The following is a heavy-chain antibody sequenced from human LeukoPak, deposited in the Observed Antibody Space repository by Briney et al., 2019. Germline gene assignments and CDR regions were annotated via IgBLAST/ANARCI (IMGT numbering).Heavy chain of an antibody. CDR2: FDPEDGET. J-gene: IGHJ6*02. V-gene: IGHV1-24*01. CDR1: GYTLTELS. CDR3: ACPRQIYYYYGMDV. Sequence: ASVKVSCKVSGYTLTELSMHWVRQAPGKGLEWMGGFDPEDGETIYAQKFQGRVTMTEDTSTDTAYMELSSLGSEDTAVYYCACPRQIYYYYGMDVWGQGTTVTVSS.